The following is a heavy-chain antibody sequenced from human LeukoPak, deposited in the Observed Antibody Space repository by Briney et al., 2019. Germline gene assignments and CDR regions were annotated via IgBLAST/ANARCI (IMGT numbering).Heavy chain of an antibody. Sequence: ASVKVSCKASGGTFSNYPIIWVRLAPGRGLECLGGIIPVYGTANYAQMFHGRITLTAQESTATAYMESRRLTSDDAAMYFCATHTGGYNYWWFDIWGQGTLVTVSS. CDR2: IIPVYGTA. CDR3: ATHTGGYNYWWFDI. D-gene: IGHD5-24*01. V-gene: IGHV1-69*13. CDR1: GGTFSNYP. J-gene: IGHJ5*02.